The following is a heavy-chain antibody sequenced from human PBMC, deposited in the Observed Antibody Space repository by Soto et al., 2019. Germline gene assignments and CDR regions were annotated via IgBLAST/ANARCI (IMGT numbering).Heavy chain of an antibody. D-gene: IGHD6-6*01. Sequence: GESLKISCKGSGYSFTSYWISWVRQMPGKGLEWMGRIDPSDSYTNYSPSFQGHVTISADKSISTAYLQWSSLKASDTAMYYCAREAFAEPDIAARWVGDYYYYGMDVWGQGTTVTV. CDR1: GYSFTSYW. CDR3: AREAFAEPDIAARWVGDYYYYGMDV. V-gene: IGHV5-10-1*01. J-gene: IGHJ6*02. CDR2: IDPSDSYT.